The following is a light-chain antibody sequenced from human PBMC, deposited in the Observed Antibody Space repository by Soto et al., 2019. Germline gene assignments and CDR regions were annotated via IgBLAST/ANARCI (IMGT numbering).Light chain of an antibody. V-gene: IGKV3-20*01. CDR1: QTVGSSF. CDR2: GAS. Sequence: ENVLTQSPATPSLSPGERATLSCRASQTVGSSFLAWYQQKRGQAPRLLIYGASNRATGIPDRFSGSGSGADFTLTINRLEPEDFAVYYCQQFETFGGGTKVEIK. J-gene: IGKJ4*01. CDR3: QQFET.